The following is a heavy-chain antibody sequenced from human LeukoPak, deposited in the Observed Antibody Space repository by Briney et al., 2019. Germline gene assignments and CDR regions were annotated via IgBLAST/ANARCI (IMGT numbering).Heavy chain of an antibody. CDR3: AKGATLLWFGELDYFDY. CDR2: ISGSGGST. V-gene: IGHV3-23*01. CDR1: GFTFSSYS. D-gene: IGHD3-10*01. Sequence: GGSLRLSCAASGFTFSSYSMNWVRQAPGKGLEWVSAISGSGGSTFYADSVKGRFTISRDNSKNTLFLQMNSLRVEDTAVYYCAKGATLLWFGELDYFDYWGQGTLVTVSS. J-gene: IGHJ4*02.